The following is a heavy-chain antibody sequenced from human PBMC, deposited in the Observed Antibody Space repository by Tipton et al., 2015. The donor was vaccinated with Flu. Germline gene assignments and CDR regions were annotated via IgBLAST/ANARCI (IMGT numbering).Heavy chain of an antibody. D-gene: IGHD6-19*01. V-gene: IGHV4-34*01. J-gene: IGHJ3*02. Sequence: GLVKPSETLSLTCAVYGESLTNYYWSWIRQPPGKGLEWIGEINHGGNTNYNPPLKSRVTMSVDTSKNQFSLRMTSVTAADTAVYYCGRMEYSSGSYFRVDPFDIWGQGTMVIVSS. CDR2: INHGGNT. CDR1: GESLTNYY. CDR3: GRMEYSSGSYFRVDPFDI.